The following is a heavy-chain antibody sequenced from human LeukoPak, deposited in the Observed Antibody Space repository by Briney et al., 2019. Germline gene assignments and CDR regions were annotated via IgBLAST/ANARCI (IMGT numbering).Heavy chain of an antibody. CDR3: ASAGSWALFDI. D-gene: IGHD3-10*01. CDR2: ISSSSSYI. Sequence: SGRSLRLSCAASGFTFSSYAMNWVRQAPGKGLEWVSSISSSSSYIYYADSVKGRFTISRDNAKNSLYLQMNSLRAEDTAVYYCASAGSWALFDIWGQGTMVTVSS. J-gene: IGHJ3*02. CDR1: GFTFSSYA. V-gene: IGHV3-21*01.